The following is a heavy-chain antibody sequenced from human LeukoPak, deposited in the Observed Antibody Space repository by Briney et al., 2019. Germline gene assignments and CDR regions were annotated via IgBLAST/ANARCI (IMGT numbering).Heavy chain of an antibody. V-gene: IGHV7-4-1*02. CDR3: ARGDYYASLRDAFDI. D-gene: IGHD3-10*01. CDR2: INTDTGNP. CDR1: GYTFTNYA. J-gene: IGHJ3*02. Sequence: ASVKVSCKASGYTFTNYAMKWVRQAPGQGLEWMGWINTDTGNPTYVQGFTGRFVFSLDTSVSTAYLQITGLNAEDTAVYYCARGDYYASLRDAFDIWGQGTLVTVSS.